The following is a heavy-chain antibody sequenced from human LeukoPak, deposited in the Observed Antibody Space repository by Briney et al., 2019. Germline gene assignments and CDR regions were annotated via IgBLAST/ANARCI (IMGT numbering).Heavy chain of an antibody. J-gene: IGHJ4*02. V-gene: IGHV3-23*01. Sequence: GGSLILSCAASGFTFSNYAMSWVRQAPGKGLEWVSAITGGGSGIYYADSMKSRFTISRDNSKNTLYLQINSLRAEDTAVYYCAKWGDYDVLTGYYVSDYWGQGTLVTVSS. CDR2: ITGGGSGI. CDR3: AKWGDYDVLTGYYVSDY. D-gene: IGHD3-9*01. CDR1: GFTFSNYA.